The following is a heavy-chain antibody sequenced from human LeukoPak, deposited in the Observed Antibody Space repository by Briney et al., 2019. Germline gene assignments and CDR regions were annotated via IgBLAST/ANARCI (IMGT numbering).Heavy chain of an antibody. D-gene: IGHD6-13*01. CDR3: ARDQSSWFDY. J-gene: IGHJ4*02. V-gene: IGHV3-48*03. CDR2: ISSSGSTI. CDR1: GFTFSSYE. Sequence: GGSLRLSCAASGFTFSSYEMKWVRQAPGKGLEWVSYISSSGSTIYYADSVKGRFTISRDNAKNSLYLQMNSLRAEDTAVYYCARDQSSWFDYWGQGTLVTVSS.